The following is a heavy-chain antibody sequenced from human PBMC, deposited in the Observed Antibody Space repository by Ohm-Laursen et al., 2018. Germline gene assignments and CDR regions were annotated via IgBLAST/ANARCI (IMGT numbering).Heavy chain of an antibody. Sequence: SLRLSCAASGFTFDDYAMHWVRQAPGKDLEWVSGISWNSGSIGYADSVKGRFTISRDNAKTSLYLQMNSLRAEDTAVYYCARGAAAGDNNDAFDIWGQGTMVTVSS. D-gene: IGHD6-25*01. J-gene: IGHJ3*02. CDR1: GFTFDDYA. CDR3: ARGAAAGDNNDAFDI. CDR2: ISWNSGSI. V-gene: IGHV3-9*01.